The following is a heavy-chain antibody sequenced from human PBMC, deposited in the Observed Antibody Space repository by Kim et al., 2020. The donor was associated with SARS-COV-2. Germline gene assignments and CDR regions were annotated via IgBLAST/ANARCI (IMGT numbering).Heavy chain of an antibody. CDR3: AKNVHITSVTFLWYFDL. Sequence: GGSLRLSCVASRFTFSSYAMTWVRQAPGKGLEWVSTIFGSGHGTYYADSVKGRFVVSRDNSKNTLYLQMNNLRGDDTAIYYCAKNVHITSVTFLWYFDLWGRGSAVTVSS. CDR1: RFTFSSYA. V-gene: IGHV3-23*01. J-gene: IGHJ2*01. D-gene: IGHD2-2*01. CDR2: IFGSGHGT.